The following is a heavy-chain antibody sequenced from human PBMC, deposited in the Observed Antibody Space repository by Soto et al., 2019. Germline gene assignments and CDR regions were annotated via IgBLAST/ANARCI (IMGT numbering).Heavy chain of an antibody. CDR1: SGSISSSNW. D-gene: IGHD6-13*01. CDR2: IYHSGST. V-gene: IGHV4-4*02. Sequence: PSETLSLTCAVSSGSISSSNWWSWVRQPPGKGLEWIGEIYHSGSTNYNPSLKSRVTISVDKSKNQFSLKLSSVTAADTAVYYCAARIAAAHSNFDYWGQGTLVTVSS. CDR3: AARIAAAHSNFDY. J-gene: IGHJ4*02.